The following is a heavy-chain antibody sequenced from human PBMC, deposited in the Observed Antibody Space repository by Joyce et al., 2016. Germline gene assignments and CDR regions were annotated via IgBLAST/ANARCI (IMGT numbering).Heavy chain of an antibody. CDR1: GYTFSYST. J-gene: IGHJ3*01. V-gene: IGHV1-3*04. Sequence: QVQLEQSGAEVKEPGASVKVACKASGYTFSYSTIHWLRQAPGQRPEWMGWINIGNDNTKYSQILQVRVTITTDRSASTAYMELSSLRSEDTAVYYCARGLAYFFDSANFNTDGFDFWGQGTVVLVSS. D-gene: IGHD3-9*01. CDR2: INIGNDNT. CDR3: ARGLAYFFDSANFNTDGFDF.